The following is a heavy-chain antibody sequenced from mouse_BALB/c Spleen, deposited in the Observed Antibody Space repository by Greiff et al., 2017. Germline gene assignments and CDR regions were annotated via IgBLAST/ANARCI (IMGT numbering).Heavy chain of an antibody. V-gene: IGHV14-3*02. D-gene: IGHD1-1*01. Sequence: ESGAELVKPGASVKLSCTASGFNIKDTYMHWVKQRPEQGLEWIGRIDPANGNTKYDPKFQGKATITADTSSNTAYLQLSSLTSEDTAVYYCAFYYYGSSPWYIDVWGAGTTVTVSS. CDR2: IDPANGNT. J-gene: IGHJ1*01. CDR3: AFYYYGSSPWYIDV. CDR1: GFNIKDTY.